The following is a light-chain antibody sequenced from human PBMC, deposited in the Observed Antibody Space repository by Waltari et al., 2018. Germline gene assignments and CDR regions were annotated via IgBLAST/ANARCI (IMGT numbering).Light chain of an antibody. CDR3: QYRGHWPPGAT. Sequence: EIVLTQSPATLSLSPGERVTLSCRASQSVNNRLAWYQQKPGQAPRLLIYEASKRATGIPARFSGSGSGTDFTLTISSLEPEDFAVYYCQYRGHWPPGATFGPGTKVEIK. CDR1: QSVNNR. CDR2: EAS. V-gene: IGKV3-11*01. J-gene: IGKJ3*01.